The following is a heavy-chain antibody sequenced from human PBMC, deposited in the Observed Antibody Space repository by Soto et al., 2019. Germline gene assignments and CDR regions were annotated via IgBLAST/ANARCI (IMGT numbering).Heavy chain of an antibody. Sequence: QVHLVXSGGGVVQPGGSLRLSCAGSGFTFSDYGMHWVRQAPGKGLEWVAVLWYDGSGEYYTDSVRGRFXXSXXXSKXXXXXXXXXXXXXXXXXXXXXXXXXXXLEHFSKDXFDYWGQGTRVTVSS. CDR2: LWYDGSGE. D-gene: IGHD3-3*01. CDR3: XXXXXXXLEHFSKDXFDY. V-gene: IGHV3-33*08. J-gene: IGHJ4*02. CDR1: GFTFSDYG.